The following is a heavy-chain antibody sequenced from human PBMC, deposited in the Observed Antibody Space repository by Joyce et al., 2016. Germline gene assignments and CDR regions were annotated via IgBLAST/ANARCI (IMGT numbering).Heavy chain of an antibody. CDR1: GFTFSNYG. CDR2: ISYDGSNK. Sequence: GQLVESGGGVVQPGRSLRLSCAASGFTFSNYGMHWVRQAPGKGLEWVAVISYDGSNKHYGDSVKGRFAISRDNAKNTLYLQMNSLRAGDTAVYYCAGGILTGYFDYWGQGTLVTVSS. D-gene: IGHD3-9*01. V-gene: IGHV3-30*03. CDR3: AGGILTGYFDY. J-gene: IGHJ4*02.